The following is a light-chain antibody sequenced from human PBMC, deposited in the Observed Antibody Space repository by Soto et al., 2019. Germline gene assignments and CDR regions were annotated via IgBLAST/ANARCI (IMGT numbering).Light chain of an antibody. CDR3: GAWDSSLNGGGV. J-gene: IGLJ1*01. CDR1: SSNIGSNY. V-gene: IGLV1-51*01. Sequence: QSVLTQPPSVSAAPGQKVTISCSWSSSNIGSNYVSWYQQLPGTAPKLLIYDNNKRPSGTPDRFSGSKSGTSATLDITGLQTGDEADYYCGAWDSSLNGGGVFGTGTKVTVL. CDR2: DNN.